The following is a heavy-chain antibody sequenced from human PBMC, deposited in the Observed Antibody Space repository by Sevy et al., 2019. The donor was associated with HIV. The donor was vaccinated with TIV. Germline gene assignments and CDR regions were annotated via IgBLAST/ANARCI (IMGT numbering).Heavy chain of an antibody. CDR3: AKEGYSSGRPPFWHFDY. D-gene: IGHD6-19*01. CDR2: ISGSGGST. J-gene: IGHJ4*01. Sequence: GGSLRLSCAASGFTFSSYAMSWVRQAPGKGLEWVSAISGSGGSTYYADSVKGRFTISRDNSKNTLYLQMNSLRAEDTAVYYCAKEGYSSGRPPFWHFDYWGHGTLVTVSS. V-gene: IGHV3-23*01. CDR1: GFTFSSYA.